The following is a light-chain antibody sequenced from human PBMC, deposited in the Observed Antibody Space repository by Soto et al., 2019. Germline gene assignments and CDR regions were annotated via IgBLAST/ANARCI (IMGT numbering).Light chain of an antibody. Sequence: LTQPRSVSWSPGHSVTISCTVTSSDVGGYSYVSWYQQHPGKAPKLMISDVSKRPSGVPDRFSGSKFGNTASLTISGLQAEDEADYYCCSYAGAFTYVFGSGTKVTVL. CDR1: SSDVGGYSY. J-gene: IGLJ1*01. CDR2: DVS. V-gene: IGLV2-11*01. CDR3: CSYAGAFTYV.